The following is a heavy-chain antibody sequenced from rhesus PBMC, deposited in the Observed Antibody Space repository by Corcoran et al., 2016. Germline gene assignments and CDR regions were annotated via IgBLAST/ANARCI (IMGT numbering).Heavy chain of an antibody. CDR3: ARAGGYCTGSGCYPFDY. D-gene: IGHD2-21*01. Sequence: QLQLQESGPGLVKPSETLSVTCAVSGGSISSSYWSWIRQAPGKGLEWNGYIYGSGSSTNYNPSLKSRVTRAVDTSKNKLSLELSSVPAADTAVYYCARAGGYCTGSGCYPFDYWGQGVLVTVSS. J-gene: IGHJ4*01. V-gene: IGHV4-169*01. CDR1: GGSISSSY. CDR2: IYGSGSST.